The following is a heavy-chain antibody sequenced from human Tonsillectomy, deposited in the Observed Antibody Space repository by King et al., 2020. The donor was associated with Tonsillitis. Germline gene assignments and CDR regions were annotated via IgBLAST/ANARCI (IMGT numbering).Heavy chain of an antibody. J-gene: IGHJ4*02. CDR1: GFTFTNYD. CDR3: ARGTNAMLDY. D-gene: IGHD2-2*01. CDR2: VGAAGDP. V-gene: IGHV3-13*05. Sequence: QLVQSGGGLVQPGGSLRLSCAASGFTFTNYDMHWVRQATGEGLEWVSTVGAAGDPYYPASVKGRFTISRENAKNSLYLQMNSLRAGDTAVYYCARGTNAMLDYWGQGTLVTVSS.